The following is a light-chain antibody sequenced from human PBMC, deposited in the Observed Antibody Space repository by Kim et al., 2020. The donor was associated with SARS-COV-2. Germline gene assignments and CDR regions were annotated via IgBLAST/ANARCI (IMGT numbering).Light chain of an antibody. CDR1: TLGDKY. CDR2: QDS. CDR3: QAWDSSTYVV. V-gene: IGLV3-1*01. J-gene: IGLJ2*01. Sequence: SYELTQPPSVSVSPGQTASITCSGDTLGDKYVCWYQQRPGQSPVVVIYQDSKRPSGIPERFSGSNSGNTATLTISGTQAMDEADYYCQAWDSSTYVVFGGGTQLTVL.